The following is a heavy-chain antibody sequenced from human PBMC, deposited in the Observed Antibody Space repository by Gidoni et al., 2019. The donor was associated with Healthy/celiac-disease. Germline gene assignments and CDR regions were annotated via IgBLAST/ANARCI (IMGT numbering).Heavy chain of an antibody. D-gene: IGHD5-18*01. CDR1: GFTFSSYG. Sequence: QVQLVESGGGVVQPGRSLRLSCAASGFTFSSYGMHWVRQAPGKGLEWVAVISYDGSNKYYADSVKGRFTISRDNSKNTLYLQMNSLRAEDTAVYYCAKGWIQLWLDIDYWGQGTLVTVSS. V-gene: IGHV3-30*18. J-gene: IGHJ4*02. CDR2: ISYDGSNK. CDR3: AKGWIQLWLDIDY.